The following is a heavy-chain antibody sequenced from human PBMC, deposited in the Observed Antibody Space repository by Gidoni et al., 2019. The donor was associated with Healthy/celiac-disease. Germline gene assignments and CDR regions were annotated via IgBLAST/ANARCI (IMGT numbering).Heavy chain of an antibody. CDR2: IYYRGST. J-gene: IGHJ4*02. CDR1: GCSISSGGYY. D-gene: IGHD3-22*01. Sequence: QVQLQESGPGLVKPSQTLSLTCTVSGCSISSGGYYWSWIRQHPGKGLEWIGYIYYRGSTYYNPSLKSRVTISVDTSKNQFSLNLSSVTAADTAVYYCARGGQIYDSSGYFDYCGQGTLVTVSS. CDR3: ARGGQIYDSSGYFDY. V-gene: IGHV4-31*03.